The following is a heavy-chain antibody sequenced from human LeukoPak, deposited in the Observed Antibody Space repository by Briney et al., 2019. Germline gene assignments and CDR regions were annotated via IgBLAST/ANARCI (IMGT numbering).Heavy chain of an antibody. J-gene: IGHJ4*02. Sequence: GGSLRLSCAASGFTFSSYAMHWVRQAPGKGLEWVAVISYDGSNKYYADSVKGRFTISRDNSKNTLYLQMNSLRAEDTAVYYCAKAPYSSGWYYFDYWGQGTLVTVSS. D-gene: IGHD6-19*01. CDR3: AKAPYSSGWYYFDY. CDR1: GFTFSSYA. V-gene: IGHV3-30*04. CDR2: ISYDGSNK.